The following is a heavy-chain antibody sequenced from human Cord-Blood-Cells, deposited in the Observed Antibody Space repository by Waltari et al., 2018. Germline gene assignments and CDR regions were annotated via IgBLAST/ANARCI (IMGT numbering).Heavy chain of an antibody. CDR2: IIPIFETA. J-gene: IGHJ6*03. Sequence: QVQLVQSGAEVKKPGSSVKVSCKASGGTFSSYAISWVRQAPGQGLEWMGGIIPIFETANYAQKFQGRVTITADESTSTAYMELSSLRSEYTAVYYCAGPTTVTSDYYYYYMDVWGKGTTVTVSS. V-gene: IGHV1-69*01. D-gene: IGHD4-4*01. CDR3: AGPTTVTSDYYYYYMDV. CDR1: GGTFSSYA.